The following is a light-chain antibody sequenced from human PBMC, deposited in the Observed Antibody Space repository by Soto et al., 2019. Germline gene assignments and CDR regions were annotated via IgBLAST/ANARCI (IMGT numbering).Light chain of an antibody. J-gene: IGKJ1*01. CDR3: RQRSNWRT. CDR1: QGIRND. Sequence: DIQMTQSPSSLSASVGDRVTITCRASQGIRNDLGWYQQKPGKAPKRLIYAASSLQSGVPSRFSGSGSGTDFTLTISSLEPEDFAVYFCRQRSNWRTFGQGTKVDIK. CDR2: AAS. V-gene: IGKV1-17*01.